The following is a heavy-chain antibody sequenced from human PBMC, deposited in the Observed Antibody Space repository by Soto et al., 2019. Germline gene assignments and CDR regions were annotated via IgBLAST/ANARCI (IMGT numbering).Heavy chain of an antibody. CDR2: ISSSGDST. Sequence: PGGSLRLSCVASGFTFSPYAVSWVRQAPGKGLEWVSGISSSGDSTYYADSVKGRFTISRDNSKNMLYLQMSSLRADDTALYYCEKDPNGNYVGAFDMRGHGTMVTVSS. CDR1: GFTFSPYA. V-gene: IGHV3-23*01. CDR3: EKDPNGNYVGAFDM. D-gene: IGHD1-7*01. J-gene: IGHJ3*02.